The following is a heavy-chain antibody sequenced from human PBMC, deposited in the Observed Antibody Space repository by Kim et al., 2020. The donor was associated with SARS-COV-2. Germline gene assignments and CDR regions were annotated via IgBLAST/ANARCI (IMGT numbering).Heavy chain of an antibody. CDR3: ARGPPEDFWSIDHYYMDV. CDR2: INPNSGGT. CDR1: GYTFTGYY. V-gene: IGHV1-2*02. Sequence: ASVKVSCKASGYTFTGYYMHWVRQAPGQGLEWMGWINPNSGGTNYAQKFQGRVTMTRDTSISTAYMELSRLRSDDTAVYYCARGPPEDFWSIDHYYMDVWGKGTTVTVSS. J-gene: IGHJ6*03. D-gene: IGHD3-3*01.